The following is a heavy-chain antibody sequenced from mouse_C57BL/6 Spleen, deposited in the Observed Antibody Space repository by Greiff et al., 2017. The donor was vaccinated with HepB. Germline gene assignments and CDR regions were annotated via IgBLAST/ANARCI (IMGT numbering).Heavy chain of an antibody. CDR1: GYAFSSYW. J-gene: IGHJ4*01. Sequence: QVQLQQSGAELVKPGASVKISCKASGYAFSSYWMNWVKQRPGKGLEWIGQIYPGDGDTNYNGKFKGKATLTADKSSSTAYMQLSSLTSEDSAVYFCAASTMVTKGHYAMDYWGQGTSVTVSS. CDR3: AASTMVTKGHYAMDY. CDR2: IYPGDGDT. V-gene: IGHV1-80*01. D-gene: IGHD2-2*01.